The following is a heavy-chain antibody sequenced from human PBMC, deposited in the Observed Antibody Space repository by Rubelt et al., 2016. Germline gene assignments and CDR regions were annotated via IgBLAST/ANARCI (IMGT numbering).Heavy chain of an antibody. D-gene: IGHD2-8*01. J-gene: IGHJ4*02. Sequence: GGSLRLSCAASGFTFNSHGMHWVRQAPGKGLEWVAFIRYDGSNKYYPNSVKGRFTIARDNSKNTLYLQMDSLRAEDTAVYNCARSSNGLFEYWGQGTLVTVSS. V-gene: IGHV3-33*01. CDR1: GFTFNSHG. CDR3: ARSSNGLFEY. CDR2: IRYDGSNK.